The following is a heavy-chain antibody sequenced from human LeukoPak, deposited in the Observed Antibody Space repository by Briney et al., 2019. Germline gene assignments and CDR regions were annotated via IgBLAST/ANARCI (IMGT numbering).Heavy chain of an antibody. CDR1: ADSLRSHY. CDR2: VNFGGNT. J-gene: IGHJ4*02. CDR3: SRAVGSGFPYYFDS. Sequence: SETLSLTCSVSADSLRSHYWNWIRQPPGGGLEWIASVNFGGNTNYNPSLKSRVSILMDTSKNQFSLHMSPVTAADTAFYFCSRAVGSGFPYYFDSWGQGILVTVSS. V-gene: IGHV4-59*03. D-gene: IGHD6-19*01.